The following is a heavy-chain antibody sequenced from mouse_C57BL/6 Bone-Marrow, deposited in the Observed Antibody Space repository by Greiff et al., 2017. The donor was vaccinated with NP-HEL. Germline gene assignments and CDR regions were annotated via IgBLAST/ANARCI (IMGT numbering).Heavy chain of an antibody. CDR1: GYTFTSYW. CDR2: IDPSDSYT. V-gene: IGHV1-59*01. J-gene: IGHJ1*03. Sequence: QVQLQQSGAELVRPGTSVKLSCKASGYTFTSYWMHWVKPRPGQGLEWIGVIDPSDSYTKYNQKFKGKATLTVDTSSSTAYMQLSSLTSEDSAVYYCAPLITTASDVWGRGTTVTVSS. CDR3: APLITTASDV. D-gene: IGHD1-1*01.